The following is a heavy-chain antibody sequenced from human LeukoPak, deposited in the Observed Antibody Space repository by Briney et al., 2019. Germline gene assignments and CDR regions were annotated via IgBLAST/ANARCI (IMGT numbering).Heavy chain of an antibody. Sequence: GGSLRLSCAASGFTVSSNYMSWVRQAPGKGLEWVSVIYSGGSTYYADSVKGRLTISRDNSKNTLYLQMNSLRAEDTAVYYCASGYSGYDSDDAFDIWGQGTMVTVSS. V-gene: IGHV3-53*01. J-gene: IGHJ3*02. D-gene: IGHD5-12*01. CDR3: ASGYSGYDSDDAFDI. CDR1: GFTVSSNY. CDR2: IYSGGST.